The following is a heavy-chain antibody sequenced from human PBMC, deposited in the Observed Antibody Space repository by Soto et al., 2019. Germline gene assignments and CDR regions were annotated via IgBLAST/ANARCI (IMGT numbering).Heavy chain of an antibody. J-gene: IGHJ3*02. Sequence: QVQLVQSGAEVKKPGASVKVSCKASGYTFTSYAMHWVRQAPGQRLEWMGWINAGNGNTKYSQKFQGRVTITRDTSASTAYMELSSLRSEDTAVYYCARYYVSDGGYLYTFDIWGQGTMVTVSS. V-gene: IGHV1-3*01. CDR1: GYTFTSYA. CDR2: INAGNGNT. D-gene: IGHD3-16*01. CDR3: ARYYVSDGGYLYTFDI.